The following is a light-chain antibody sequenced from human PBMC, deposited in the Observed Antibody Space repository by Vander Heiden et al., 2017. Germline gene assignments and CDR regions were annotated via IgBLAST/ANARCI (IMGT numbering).Light chain of an antibody. CDR1: SGSIASNY. J-gene: IGLJ2*01. CDR3: QSYDSSTVV. CDR2: EEN. Sequence: NFMLTQPPSVSESPGKTVTISCTRSSGSIASNYVQWYQQRPGSSPTTVIYEENQRPSGVPDRFSGSIDSSSNSASLTISGLKTEDEADYYCQSYDSSTVVFGGGTKLT. V-gene: IGLV6-57*01.